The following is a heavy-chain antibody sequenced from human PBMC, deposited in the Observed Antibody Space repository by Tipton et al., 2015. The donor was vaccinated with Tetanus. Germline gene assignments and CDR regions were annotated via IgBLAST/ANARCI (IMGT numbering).Heavy chain of an antibody. D-gene: IGHD3-10*01. J-gene: IGHJ4*02. CDR1: GFTFSSYW. CDR3: TRVVRCSFDTSRYYRATDY. V-gene: IGHV3-74*01. Sequence: SLRLSCAASGFTFSSYWMHWVRQAPGKGLVWVSRINSDGSSTSYADSVKGRFTISRDNAKSTLYLQMNSLRVEDTAIYYCTRVVRCSFDTSRYYRATDYGGQGTLGTVS. CDR2: INSDGSST.